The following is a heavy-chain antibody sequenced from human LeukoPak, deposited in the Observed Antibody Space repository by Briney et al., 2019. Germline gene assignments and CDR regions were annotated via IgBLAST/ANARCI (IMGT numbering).Heavy chain of an antibody. CDR3: ARVIVVVPAAMPPSFYYYYYGMDV. CDR1: GGSFSGYC. J-gene: IGHJ6*02. Sequence: SETLSLTCAVYGGSFSGYCWSWIRQPPGKGLEWIGEINHSGSTNYNPSLKSRVTISVDTSKNQFSLKLSSVTAADTAVYYCARVIVVVPAAMPPSFYYYYYGMDVWGQGTTVTVSS. V-gene: IGHV4-34*01. D-gene: IGHD2-2*01. CDR2: INHSGST.